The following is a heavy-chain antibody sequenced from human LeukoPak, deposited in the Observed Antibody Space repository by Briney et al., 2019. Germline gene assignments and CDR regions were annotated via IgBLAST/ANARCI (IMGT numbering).Heavy chain of an antibody. V-gene: IGHV3-48*04. CDR1: GLSLSSNN. Sequence: GGSLRLSCAASGLSLSSNNMHWVRQAPGGGLEWLSYISAGSGTIFSADSVKGRFSISRDNARESLFLQMNSLRVDDTAVYYCTKDLGLRRMIWGRGTLVIVSS. CDR3: TKDLGLRRMI. D-gene: IGHD1-14*01. J-gene: IGHJ2*01. CDR2: ISAGSGTI.